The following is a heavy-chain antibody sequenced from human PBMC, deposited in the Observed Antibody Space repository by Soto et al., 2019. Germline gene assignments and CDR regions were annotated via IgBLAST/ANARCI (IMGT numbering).Heavy chain of an antibody. CDR1: GYTFTSYG. CDR3: ATESGYYDSRGYTPPGY. Sequence: QVQLVQSGAEVKKPGASVKVSCKASGYTFTSYGISWVRQAPGQGLEWMGWISAYNGNTNYAQKLQGRVTMTPDTSPSTAYRELRGLRSADTAVYYCATESGYYDSRGYTPPGYWGQGTLVTVSS. D-gene: IGHD3-22*01. J-gene: IGHJ4*02. CDR2: ISAYNGNT. V-gene: IGHV1-18*01.